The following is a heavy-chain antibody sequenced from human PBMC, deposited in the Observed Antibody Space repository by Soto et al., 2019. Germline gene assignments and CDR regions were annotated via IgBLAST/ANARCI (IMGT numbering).Heavy chain of an antibody. Sequence: EVQVLDSGGDLVQSGGSLRLSCAASGFTFSNYAMSWVRQAPGMGLEWVSPISGGGGSTYYADSVKGRFTISRDNSKNALDLQMNSLRAEDTAVYYCAKNNLCGSGTKAYWGQGTLGAVSS. J-gene: IGHJ4*02. V-gene: IGHV3-23*01. CDR1: GFTFSNYA. D-gene: IGHD3-10*01. CDR2: ISGGGGST. CDR3: AKNNLCGSGTKAY.